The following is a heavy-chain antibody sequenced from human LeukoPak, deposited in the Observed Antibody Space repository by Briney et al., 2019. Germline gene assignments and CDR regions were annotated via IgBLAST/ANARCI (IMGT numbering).Heavy chain of an antibody. V-gene: IGHV3-21*01. CDR3: ARDCWDYGSGSYCGIDY. CDR2: ISSSSSYI. D-gene: IGHD3-10*01. Sequence: GGSLRLSCAASGFTFSSYSMNWVRQAPGKGLEWVSSISSSSSYIYYADSVKGRFTISRDNAKNSLYLQMNSLKAEDTAVYYCARDCWDYGSGSYCGIDYWGQGTLVTVSS. CDR1: GFTFSSYS. J-gene: IGHJ4*02.